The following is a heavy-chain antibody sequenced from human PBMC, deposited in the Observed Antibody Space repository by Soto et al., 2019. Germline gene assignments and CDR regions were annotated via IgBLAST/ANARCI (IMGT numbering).Heavy chain of an antibody. CDR2: ISSSGSTI. CDR3: ARGLVSGDYGDYEELYYFDY. D-gene: IGHD4-17*01. V-gene: IGHV3-11*01. J-gene: IGHJ4*02. Sequence: GGSLRLSCAASGFTFSDYYMSWIRQAPGKGLEWVSYISSSGSTIYYADSVKGRFTISRDNAKNSLYLQMNSLRAEDTAVYYCARGLVSGDYGDYEELYYFDYWGQGTLVTVSS. CDR1: GFTFSDYY.